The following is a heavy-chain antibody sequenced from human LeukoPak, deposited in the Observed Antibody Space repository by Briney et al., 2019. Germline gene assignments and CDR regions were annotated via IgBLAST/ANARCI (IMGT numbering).Heavy chain of an antibody. CDR3: VRGSFGPDI. J-gene: IGHJ3*02. CDR2: INNKGTET. V-gene: IGHV3-74*01. Sequence: GGSLRLSCAASGFTFNSFWMYWVRQAPGKGLVWVSRINNKGTETVYADSVKGRFTISRDNAKNTVYLQMNNLRAEDTAIYYCVRGSFGPDIWGQGTMVTVSS. D-gene: IGHD3/OR15-3a*01. CDR1: GFTFNSFW.